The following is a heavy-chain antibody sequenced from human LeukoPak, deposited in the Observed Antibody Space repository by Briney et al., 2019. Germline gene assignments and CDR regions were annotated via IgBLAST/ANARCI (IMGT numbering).Heavy chain of an antibody. J-gene: IGHJ4*02. Sequence: GSLRLSCAASGFTFSSYEMNWIRQPPGQGLEWIGSIYYSGSTYYNPSLKSRVTISVDTSKNQFSLKLSPVTAADTAVYYCARLLRYFDWVWPMIRWDKGFDYWGQGTLVTVSS. CDR1: GFTFSSYE. CDR2: IYYSGST. CDR3: ARLLRYFDWVWPMIRWDKGFDY. V-gene: IGHV4-39*01. D-gene: IGHD3-9*01.